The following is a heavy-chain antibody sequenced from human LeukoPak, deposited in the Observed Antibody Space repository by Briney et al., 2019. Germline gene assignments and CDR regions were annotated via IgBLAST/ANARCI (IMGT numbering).Heavy chain of an antibody. D-gene: IGHD3-10*01. CDR1: GFTFSSYA. CDR3: AKDYSKTSYYGSGTYYRPNCFDP. J-gene: IGHJ5*02. CDR2: ISYDGSNK. Sequence: GGSLRLSCAASGFTFSSYAMHWVRQAPGKGLEWVAVISYDGSNKYYADSVKGRFTISRDNSKNTLYLQMNSLRAEDAAVYYCAKDYSKTSYYGSGTYYRPNCFDPWGQGTLVTVSS. V-gene: IGHV3-30*04.